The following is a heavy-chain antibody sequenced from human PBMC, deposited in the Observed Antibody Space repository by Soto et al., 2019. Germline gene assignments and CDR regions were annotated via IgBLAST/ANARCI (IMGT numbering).Heavy chain of an antibody. CDR3: VKNSGWFNT. J-gene: IGHJ5*02. D-gene: IGHD3-10*01. CDR1: GFTVGTTD. V-gene: IGHV3-23*01. CDR2: IDGSGGIT. Sequence: QLLQSGGGLVQPGGSLTLSCAASGFTVGTTDMSWVRQAPGEGLEWVSTIDGSGGITYYADSVKGRFTISRENSRNTVYLQMNRLRGYDTGLYYCVKNSGWFNTWGQGALVTVSS.